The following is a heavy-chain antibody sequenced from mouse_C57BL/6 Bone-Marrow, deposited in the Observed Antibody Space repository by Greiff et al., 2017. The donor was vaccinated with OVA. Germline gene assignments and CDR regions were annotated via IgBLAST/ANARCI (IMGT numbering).Heavy chain of an antibody. CDR3: ARCPITTGDY. V-gene: IGHV1-81*01. CDR2: IYPRSGNT. D-gene: IGHD1-1*01. J-gene: IGHJ2*01. CDR1: GYTFTSYG. Sequence: VQGVESGAELARPGASVKLSCKASGYTFTSYGISWVKQRTGQGLEWIGEIYPRSGNTYYNEKFKGKATLTADKSSSTAYMELRSLTSEDSAVYFCARCPITTGDYWGQGTTLTVSS.